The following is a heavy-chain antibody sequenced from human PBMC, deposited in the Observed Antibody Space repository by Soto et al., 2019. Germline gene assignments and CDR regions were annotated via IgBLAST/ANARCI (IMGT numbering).Heavy chain of an antibody. J-gene: IGHJ5*02. CDR3: ARGGQQLDGRWFDP. CDR1: GGSFSGYY. D-gene: IGHD6-13*01. V-gene: IGHV4-34*01. Sequence: NPSETLSLTCAVYGGSFSGYYWSWIRQPPGKGLEWIGEINHSGSTNYNPSLKSRVTISVDTSKNQFSLKLSSVTAADTAVYYCARGGQQLDGRWFDPWGQGTLVTVSS. CDR2: INHSGST.